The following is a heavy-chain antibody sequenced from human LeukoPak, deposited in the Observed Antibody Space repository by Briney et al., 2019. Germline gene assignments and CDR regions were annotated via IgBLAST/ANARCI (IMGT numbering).Heavy chain of an antibody. CDR2: IYSSGTF. CDR3: SGDLRFMGWFDL. V-gene: IGHV4-4*07. D-gene: IGHD4-17*01. CDR1: GGSLSLYY. Sequence: SETLSLTCTVSGGSLSLYYWTWIRQSAGKGPEWIGRIYSSGTFNYSPSLKSRVSMSVDTSKNQFSLKLSSVTAADTAIYFCSGDLRFMGWFDLWGQGSLVIVSS. J-gene: IGHJ5*02.